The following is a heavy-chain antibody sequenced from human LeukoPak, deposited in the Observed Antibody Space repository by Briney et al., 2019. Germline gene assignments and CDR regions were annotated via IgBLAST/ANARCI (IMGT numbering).Heavy chain of an antibody. D-gene: IGHD3-22*01. CDR2: IIPIFGTA. CDR3: ARDFSYDSSGYFTFDY. V-gene: IGHV1-69*01. CDR1: GGTFSSYA. J-gene: IGHJ4*02. Sequence: SVKVSCKASGGTFSSYAISWVRQAPGQGLEWMGGIIPIFGTANYAQKFQGRVTITADESTSTAYMELSSLRSEDTAVYYCARDFSYDSSGYFTFDYWGQGTLVTVSS.